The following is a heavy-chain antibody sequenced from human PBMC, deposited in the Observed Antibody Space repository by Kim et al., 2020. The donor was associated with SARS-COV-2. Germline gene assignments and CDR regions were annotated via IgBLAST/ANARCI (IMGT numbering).Heavy chain of an antibody. V-gene: IGHV3-30-3*01. J-gene: IGHJ3*02. CDR2: ISYDGSNK. D-gene: IGHD2-2*01. CDR3: ATGYCSSTSCSGDAFDI. Sequence: GGSLRLSCAASGFTFSSYAMHWVRQAPGKGLEWVAVISYDGSNKYYADSVKGRFTISRDNSKNTLYLQMNSLRAEDTAVYYCATGYCSSTSCSGDAFDIWGQGTMVTVSS. CDR1: GFTFSSYA.